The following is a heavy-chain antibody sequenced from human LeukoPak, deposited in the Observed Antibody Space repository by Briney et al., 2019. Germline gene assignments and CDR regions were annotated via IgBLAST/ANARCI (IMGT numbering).Heavy chain of an antibody. CDR1: GFIFSSYW. V-gene: IGHV3-20*01. D-gene: IGHD3-3*01. J-gene: IGHJ3*02. CDR2: INWNGGST. CDR3: ARALYYDFWSGSPDDAFDI. Sequence: PGGSLRLSCAVSGFIFSSYWMSWVRQAPGKGLEWVSGINWNGGSTGYADSVKGRFTISRDNAKNSLYLQMNSLRAEDTALYHCARALYYDFWSGSPDDAFDIWGQGTMVTVSS.